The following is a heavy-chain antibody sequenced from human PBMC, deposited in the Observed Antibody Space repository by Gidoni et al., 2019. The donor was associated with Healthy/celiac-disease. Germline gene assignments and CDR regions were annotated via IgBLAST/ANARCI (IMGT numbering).Heavy chain of an antibody. CDR1: GFTFSSYA. J-gene: IGHJ3*02. V-gene: IGHV3-23*01. D-gene: IGHD7-27*01. CDR2: SSGSGGST. CDR3: AKYWGVRLLLPFDAFDI. Sequence: EVQLLESGGGLVQPGGSLRLSCAASGFTFSSYAMSWVRQAPGKGLEWVSASSGSGGSTYYADSVKGRFTIPRDNSKNTLYLQMNSLRAEDTAVYYCAKYWGVRLLLPFDAFDIWGQGTMVTVSS.